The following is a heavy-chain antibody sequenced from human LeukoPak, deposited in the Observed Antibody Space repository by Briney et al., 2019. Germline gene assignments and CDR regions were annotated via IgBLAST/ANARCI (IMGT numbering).Heavy chain of an antibody. CDR1: GVSIFSYY. Sequence: PSETLSLTCSVSGVSIFSYYWNWIRQPPGTGLEWIGYVHYSGSTNYNPSLKSRVTISVDTSKSQFSLKLSSATAADTAVYYCATGRSIRYFDYWGQGTLLTVSS. V-gene: IGHV4-59*08. CDR2: VHYSGST. J-gene: IGHJ4*02. D-gene: IGHD3-9*01. CDR3: ATGRSIRYFDY.